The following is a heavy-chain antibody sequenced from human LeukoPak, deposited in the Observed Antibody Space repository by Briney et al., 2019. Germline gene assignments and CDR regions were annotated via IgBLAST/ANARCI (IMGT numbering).Heavy chain of an antibody. Sequence: PSETLSLTCTVSGGSISSGDYYWSWIRQPPGKGLEWIGYIYYSGSTYYNPSLKSRVTISVDTSKNQFPLKLSSVTAADTAVYYCARVGSSTTLDAFDIWGQGTMVTVSS. D-gene: IGHD2-2*01. V-gene: IGHV4-30-4*08. CDR1: GGSISSGDYY. CDR2: IYYSGST. J-gene: IGHJ3*02. CDR3: ARVGSSTTLDAFDI.